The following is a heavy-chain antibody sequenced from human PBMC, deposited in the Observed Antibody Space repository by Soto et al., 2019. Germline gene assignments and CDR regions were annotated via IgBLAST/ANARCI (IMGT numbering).Heavy chain of an antibody. V-gene: IGHV1-69*13. D-gene: IGHD1-1*01. CDR1: GGTFSSYA. J-gene: IGHJ4*02. Sequence: GASVKVSCKASGGTFSSYAISWVRQAPGQGLEWMGGIIPIFGTANYAQKFQGRVTITADESTSTAYMELSSLRSEDTAVYYCARGPGTAAGFTLDYWGQGTLVTVSS. CDR2: IIPIFGTA. CDR3: ARGPGTAAGFTLDY.